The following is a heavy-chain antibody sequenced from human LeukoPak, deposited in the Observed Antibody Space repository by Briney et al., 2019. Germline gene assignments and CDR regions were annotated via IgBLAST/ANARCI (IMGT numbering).Heavy chain of an antibody. V-gene: IGHV4-59*01. Sequence: PSETLSLTCSAAGGSISTYYWNWIRQTPGKGLEWIGHISNGNTDYNPSLKSRVTISVDTSKNQFSLRLTSVTAADTAVYYCARDKAHSYGRYFDPWGQGALVIVSS. CDR2: ISNGNT. J-gene: IGHJ5*02. CDR1: GGSISTYY. CDR3: ARDKAHSYGRYFDP. D-gene: IGHD5-18*01.